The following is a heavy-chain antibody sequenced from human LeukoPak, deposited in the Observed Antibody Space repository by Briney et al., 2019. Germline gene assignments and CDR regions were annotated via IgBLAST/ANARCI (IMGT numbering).Heavy chain of an antibody. Sequence: SETLSLTCTVSGGSISSYYWSWIRQPPGKGLEWIGYIYYSGSTNYNPSLKSRVTISVDTSKNQFSLELSSVTAADTAVYYCASVVAAGTGLDYWGQGTLVTVSS. CDR2: IYYSGST. V-gene: IGHV4-59*01. J-gene: IGHJ4*02. D-gene: IGHD6-13*01. CDR3: ASVVAAGTGLDY. CDR1: GGSISSYY.